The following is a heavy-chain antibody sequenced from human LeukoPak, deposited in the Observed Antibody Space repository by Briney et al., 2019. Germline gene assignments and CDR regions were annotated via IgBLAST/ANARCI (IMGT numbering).Heavy chain of an antibody. CDR3: AKELRRYSIDY. CDR2: ISSSGTTD. V-gene: IGHV3-23*01. D-gene: IGHD2-21*01. CDR1: GFIFDDYE. J-gene: IGHJ4*02. Sequence: GGSLRLSCAASGFIFDDYEMNWVRQAPGKGLEWVAFISSSGTTDYYADSVKGRFTISRDNSKNTLYLQMNSLRAEDTAVYYCAKELRRYSIDYWGQGTLVTVSS.